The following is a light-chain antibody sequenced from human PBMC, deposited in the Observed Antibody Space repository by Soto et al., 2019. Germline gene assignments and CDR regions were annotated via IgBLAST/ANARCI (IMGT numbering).Light chain of an antibody. J-gene: IGKJ3*01. CDR2: ATS. V-gene: IGKV3-11*01. CDR3: QPRCSWPFS. Sequence: EVVLTQSPAPLSSSPGEGATLSCRASPSIGNYLAWYPQKPGQAPRLLIYATSITAAGIPARFSVSGSGTDFTFAISSLEPVSVVVYYGQPRCSWPFSIGPGTKVYS. CDR1: PSIGNY.